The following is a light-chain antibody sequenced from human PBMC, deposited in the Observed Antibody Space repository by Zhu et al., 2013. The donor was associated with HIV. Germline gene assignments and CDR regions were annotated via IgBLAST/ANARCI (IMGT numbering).Light chain of an antibody. CDR3: QHYSLYSHN. V-gene: IGKV1-5*01. CDR2: GAS. Sequence: IQLTQSPSSLSASVGDRVTITCRATEDINTWVAWYQQKPGKAPKLLIFGASALQSGVPSRFSGSGTGTEFTLTIISLQPEDFGTYYCQHYSLYSHNFGPGTKVEIK. CDR1: EDINTW. J-gene: IGKJ2*01.